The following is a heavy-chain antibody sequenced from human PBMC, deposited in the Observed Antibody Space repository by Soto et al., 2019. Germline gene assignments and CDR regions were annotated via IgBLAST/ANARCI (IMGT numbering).Heavy chain of an antibody. CDR3: AREKWFGDYYYYYGMDV. J-gene: IGHJ6*02. CDR1: GFTFSDYY. Sequence: GGSLRLSCAASGFTFSDYYMSWIRQAPGKGLEWVSYISSSSSYTNYADSVKGRFTISRDNAKNSLYLQMNSLRAEDTAVYYCAREKWFGDYYYYYGMDVWGQGTTVTVSS. V-gene: IGHV3-11*06. D-gene: IGHD3-10*01. CDR2: ISSSSSYT.